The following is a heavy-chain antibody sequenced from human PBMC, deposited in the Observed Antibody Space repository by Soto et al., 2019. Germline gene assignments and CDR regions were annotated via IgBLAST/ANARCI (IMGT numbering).Heavy chain of an antibody. V-gene: IGHV1-69*02. CDR3: ADQVVADTGMDV. D-gene: IGHD2-15*01. Sequence: QVQLVQSGAEVKKPGSSVKVSCKASGGTFSSYPISWVRQAPGQGLEWMGRIIPILGIANNAQKFQGGVTITADKATSTAYMELSRLRSEDTAVYYSADQVVADTGMDVWGEGTTVTVSS. CDR2: IIPILGIA. J-gene: IGHJ6*04. CDR1: GGTFSSYP.